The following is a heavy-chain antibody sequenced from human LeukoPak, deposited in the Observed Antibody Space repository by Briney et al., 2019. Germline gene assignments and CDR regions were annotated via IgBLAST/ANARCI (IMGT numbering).Heavy chain of an antibody. V-gene: IGHV3-30*04. Sequence: GGSLRLSCAASGFTFSSYAMHWVRQAPGKGLEWVALISDDGSDKYYADSVKGRFTISRDNSKNTLYLQMNSLRAEDTAVFYCARSWSSSQIVRHDAFDIWGQGTMVTVSS. CDR3: ARSWSSSQIVRHDAFDI. CDR1: GFTFSSYA. D-gene: IGHD6-6*01. J-gene: IGHJ3*02. CDR2: ISDDGSDK.